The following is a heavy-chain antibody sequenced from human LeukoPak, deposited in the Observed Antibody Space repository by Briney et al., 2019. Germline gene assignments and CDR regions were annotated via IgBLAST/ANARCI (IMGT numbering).Heavy chain of an antibody. V-gene: IGHV3-15*07. CDR1: GFSFNNAW. CDR2: IKRKTDGGTT. CDR3: TTGRGY. Sequence: PGGSLRLSCAASGFSFNNAWMNWVRQAPGKGLEWVGRIKRKTDGGTTDYAAPVKGRFTISRDDTENTLYLQMNSLKTEDTAVYYCTTGRGYWGQGTLVTVSS. J-gene: IGHJ4*02.